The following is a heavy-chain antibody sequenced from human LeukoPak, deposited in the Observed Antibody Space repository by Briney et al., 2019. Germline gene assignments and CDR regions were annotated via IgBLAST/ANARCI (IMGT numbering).Heavy chain of an antibody. CDR2: IKSKTDGGTT. V-gene: IGHV3-15*01. CDR3: AKDSTLTIFRKYYFDY. CDR1: GFTFSNAW. Sequence: GGSLRLSCAASGFTFSNAWMSWVRQAPGKGLEWVGRIKSKTDGGTTDYAAPVKGRFTISRDDSKNTLYLQMNSLRAEDTAVYYCAKDSTLTIFRKYYFDYWGQGTLVTVSS. D-gene: IGHD3-3*01. J-gene: IGHJ4*02.